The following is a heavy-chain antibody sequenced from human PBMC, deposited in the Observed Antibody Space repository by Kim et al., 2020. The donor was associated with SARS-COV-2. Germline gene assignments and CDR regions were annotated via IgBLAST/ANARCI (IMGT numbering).Heavy chain of an antibody. CDR2: IIPILGIA. CDR1: GGTFSSYT. J-gene: IGHJ5*02. D-gene: IGHD3-10*01. V-gene: IGHV1-69*04. CDR3: ARDPGSTLGRWFDP. Sequence: SVKVSCKASGGTFSSYTISWVRQAPGQGLEWMGRIIPILGIANYAQKFQGRVTITADKSTSTAYMELSSLRSEDTAVYYCARDPGSTLGRWFDPWGQGTLVTVSS.